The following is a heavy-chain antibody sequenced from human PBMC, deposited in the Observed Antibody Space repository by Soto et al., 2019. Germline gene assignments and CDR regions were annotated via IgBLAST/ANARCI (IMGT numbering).Heavy chain of an antibody. V-gene: IGHV3-23*01. CDR1: GFAFSNHA. D-gene: IGHD3-22*01. Sequence: EVQLLQSGGGLVQPGGSLKLSCVASGFAFSNHAMSWVRQAPGEGLEWVSAISGSGRSTYYAESVKGLFIISRDNSNNTLHLQMNSLRAEDTAVFYCAQGQNYYDSSGRVGPWGQGTLVTVSS. J-gene: IGHJ5*02. CDR3: AQGQNYYDSSGRVGP. CDR2: ISGSGRST.